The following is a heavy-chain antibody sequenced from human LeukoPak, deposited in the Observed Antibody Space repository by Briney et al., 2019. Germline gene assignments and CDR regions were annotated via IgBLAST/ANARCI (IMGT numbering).Heavy chain of an antibody. J-gene: IGHJ1*01. V-gene: IGHV4-34*01. CDR1: GGSFSGYY. CDR2: INHSGST. D-gene: IGHD6-19*01. CDR3: ARESLYSSGREVYFQH. Sequence: TSETLSLTCAVYGGSFSGYYWSWIRQPPGKGLEWIGEINHSGSTNYNPSLKSRVTISVDTSKNQFSLKLSSMTAADTAVYYCARESLYSSGREVYFQHWGQGTLVTVSS.